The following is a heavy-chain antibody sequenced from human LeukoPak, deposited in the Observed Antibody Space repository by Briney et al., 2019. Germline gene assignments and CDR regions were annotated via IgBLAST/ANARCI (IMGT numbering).Heavy chain of an antibody. D-gene: IGHD3-16*02. CDR2: INHSGSN. V-gene: IGHV4-34*01. Sequence: MSSETLSLTCAVYGGSFSGYYWSWIRQPPGKGLEWIGEINHSGSNNYNPSLKSRVTISVDTSKNQFSLKLSSVTAADTAVYYCARGLLLCYDYVWGIYRSGSYSYYFDYWGQGTLVTVSS. CDR1: GGSFSGYY. J-gene: IGHJ4*02. CDR3: ARGLLLCYDYVWGIYRSGSYSYYFDY.